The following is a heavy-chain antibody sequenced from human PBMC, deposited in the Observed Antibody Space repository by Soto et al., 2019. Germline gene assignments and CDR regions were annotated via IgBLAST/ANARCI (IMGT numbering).Heavy chain of an antibody. CDR3: ARQDGQTTVTTVRGWFDP. D-gene: IGHD4-17*01. Sequence: PSETLSLTCTVSGGSISSGIYYWGWIRQPPGKGLEYIASMYYSGITYYNPSLKSRATISVDTSKNQISLKLRSVTAADTAVYYCARQDGQTTVTTVRGWFDPWGQGTLVTVSS. CDR2: MYYSGIT. V-gene: IGHV4-39*01. CDR1: GGSISSGIYY. J-gene: IGHJ5*02.